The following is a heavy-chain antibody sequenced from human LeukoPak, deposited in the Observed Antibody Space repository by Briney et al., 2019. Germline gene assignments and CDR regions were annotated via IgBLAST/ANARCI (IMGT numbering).Heavy chain of an antibody. J-gene: IGHJ5*02. CDR2: IDGDGSST. CDR3: ARDGVALDP. D-gene: IGHD2-8*01. V-gene: IGHV3-74*01. CDR1: GFTFTNYW. Sequence: PGGSLRLSCAASGFTFTNYWMHWVRQAPGKGLVWVSRIDGDGSSTNYADSVKGRYTISRDNAKNTLYLQMHSLRAEDTAVYYCARDGVALDPWGQGTLVTASS.